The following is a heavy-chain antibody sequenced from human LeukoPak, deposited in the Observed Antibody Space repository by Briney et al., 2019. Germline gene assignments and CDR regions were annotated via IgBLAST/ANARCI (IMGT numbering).Heavy chain of an antibody. V-gene: IGHV3-30*18. CDR2: ISYDGSNK. Sequence: GRSLRLSCAASGFTFSSYGMHWVRQAPGKGLEWVTVISYDGSNKYYADSVKGRFTISRDNSKNTLYLQMNSLRAEDTAAYYCAKDAVTTGFDYWGQGTLVTVSS. CDR1: GFTFSSYG. CDR3: AKDAVTTGFDY. J-gene: IGHJ4*02. D-gene: IGHD4-17*01.